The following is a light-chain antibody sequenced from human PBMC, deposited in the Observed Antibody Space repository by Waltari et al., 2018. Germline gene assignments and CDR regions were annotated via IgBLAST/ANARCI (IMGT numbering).Light chain of an antibody. CDR1: QSINNW. J-gene: IGKJ2*01. CDR3: QHYHSYSPGYT. CDR2: DAS. V-gene: IGKV1-5*01. Sequence: DIQMTQSPSTLSASVGDRVTITCRASQSINNWLAWFQQKPGKAPKLLIYDASSLESGVPSRFSGSGSGTEFTLTISSLQPDDFATYYCQHYHSYSPGYTFGQGTKLEIK.